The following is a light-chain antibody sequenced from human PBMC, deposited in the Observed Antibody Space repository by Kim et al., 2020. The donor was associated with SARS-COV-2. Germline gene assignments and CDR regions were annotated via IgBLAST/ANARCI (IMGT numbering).Light chain of an antibody. J-gene: IGKJ3*01. CDR2: WAS. Sequence: DIVMTQSPDSLAVSLGERATINCKSSQSILYRSNNKNHLAWYQQKPGQPPKLLIYWASTRESGVPDRFSGGGSGTEFTLTISSLQAEDVAVYYCQQYFGTPLTFGPGTNWIS. V-gene: IGKV4-1*01. CDR1: QSILYRSNNKNH. CDR3: QQYFGTPLT.